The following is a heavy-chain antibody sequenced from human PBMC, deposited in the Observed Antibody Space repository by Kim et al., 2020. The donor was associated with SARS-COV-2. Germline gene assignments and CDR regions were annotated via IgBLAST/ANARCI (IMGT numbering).Heavy chain of an antibody. CDR2: ISGSGGST. J-gene: IGHJ6*02. D-gene: IGHD3-22*01. CDR1: GFTFSSYA. CDR3: AKGPYYYDSSGYPYYYYYGMDV. V-gene: IGHV3-23*01. Sequence: GGSLRLSCAASGFTFSSYAMSWVRQAPGKGLEWVSAISGSGGSTYYADSVKGRFTISRDNSKNTLYLQMNSLRAEDTAVYYCAKGPYYYDSSGYPYYYYYGMDVWGQGTTVTVSS.